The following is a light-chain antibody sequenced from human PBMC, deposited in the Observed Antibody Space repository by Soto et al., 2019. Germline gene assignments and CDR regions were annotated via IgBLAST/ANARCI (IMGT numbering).Light chain of an antibody. J-gene: IGKJ1*01. CDR1: QTISSW. CDR3: QQYENYWT. Sequence: DIQMTQSPFTLSASVGDRVTITCRASQTISSWLAWYQQIPGKAPKLLIYDASNLESGVPSRFSGSGSGTEFPLTISRLQPEDFAVYYCQQYENYWTFGQGTKVDIK. CDR2: DAS. V-gene: IGKV1-5*01.